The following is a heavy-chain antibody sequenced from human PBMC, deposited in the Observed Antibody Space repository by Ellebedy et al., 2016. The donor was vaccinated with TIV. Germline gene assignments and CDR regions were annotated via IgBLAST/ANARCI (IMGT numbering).Heavy chain of an antibody. V-gene: IGHV1-69*13. CDR1: GGTFSTYA. Sequence: SVKVSXKASGGTFSTYAISWVRQAPGQGLEWMGGYIPIFDKANYAQKFQGRVTITADESTRTLFMELSSLTSEDTAVYYCARERAGGINDFWGQGTLIAVSS. CDR3: ARERAGGINDF. CDR2: YIPIFDKA. D-gene: IGHD6-13*01. J-gene: IGHJ4*02.